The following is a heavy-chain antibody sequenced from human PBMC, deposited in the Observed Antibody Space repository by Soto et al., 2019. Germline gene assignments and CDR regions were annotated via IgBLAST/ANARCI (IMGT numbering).Heavy chain of an antibody. CDR1: CYTFTSYG. CDR2: ISAYNGNT. V-gene: IGHV1-18*01. Sequence: GASVKVSCKASCYTFTSYGISLFRQSPGQGLEWMGWISAYNGNTNYAQKLQGRVTMTTDTSTSTAYMELRSLRSDDTAVYYCAKALGGGLEYWGQGTLVTVSS. CDR3: AKALGGGLEY. J-gene: IGHJ4*02. D-gene: IGHD3-16*01.